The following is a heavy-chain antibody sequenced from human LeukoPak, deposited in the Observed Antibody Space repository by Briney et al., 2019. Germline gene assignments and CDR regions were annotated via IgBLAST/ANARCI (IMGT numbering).Heavy chain of an antibody. CDR3: ARYIVSYPHDAFDI. V-gene: IGHV4-59*01. J-gene: IGHJ3*02. CDR2: IYYSGST. D-gene: IGHD1-26*01. CDR1: GGSISSYY. Sequence: SETLSLTCTVSGGSISSYYWSWIRQPPGKGLEWIGYIYYSGSTSYNPSLKSRVTISVDTSKKQFTLKLSSVTAADTAFYYCARYIVSYPHDAFDIWGQGTMVTVSS.